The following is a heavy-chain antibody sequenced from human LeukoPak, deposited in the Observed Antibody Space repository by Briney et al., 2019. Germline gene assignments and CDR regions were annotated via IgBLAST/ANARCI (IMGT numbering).Heavy chain of an antibody. CDR3: ARRRIQLWPPAEFDY. CDR2: ISPYNGKT. CDR1: GYIFSNFFSSYG. D-gene: IGHD5-18*01. Sequence: ASVTVSCKASGYIFSNFFSSYGITWVRQAPGQGLEWMGWISPYNGKTKFAQKFQGIVTMTTETSTSTAYMELRRLRSDDTAVYYCARRRIQLWPPAEFDYWGQGTLVTVSS. V-gene: IGHV1-18*01. J-gene: IGHJ4*02.